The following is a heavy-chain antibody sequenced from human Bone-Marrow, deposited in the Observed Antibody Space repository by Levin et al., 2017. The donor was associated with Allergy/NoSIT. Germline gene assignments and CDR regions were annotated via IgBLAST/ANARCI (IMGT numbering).Heavy chain of an antibody. Sequence: LSLTCAASGFTFSSYSMSWVRQAPGEGLEWVSYITARSAIYYADSLKGRFTVSRDNAENSLYLQMNSLREEDTAVYYCGRCPPIPGTTNSFYGMDVWGQGITVTVSS. D-gene: IGHD1-7*01. CDR2: ITARSAI. CDR3: GRCPPIPGTTNSFYGMDV. V-gene: IGHV3-48*02. CDR1: GFTFSSYS. J-gene: IGHJ6*02.